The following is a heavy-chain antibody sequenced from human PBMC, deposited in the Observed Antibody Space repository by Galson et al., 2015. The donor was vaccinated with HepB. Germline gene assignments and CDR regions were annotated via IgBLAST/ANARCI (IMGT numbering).Heavy chain of an antibody. CDR2: IGNSGGDT. J-gene: IGHJ4*02. V-gene: IGHV3-23*01. CDR1: GFTFTCYG. D-gene: IGHD1-1*01. Sequence: SLRLSCATSGFTFTCYGMNWIRQAPGKGLEWVSGIGNSGGDTSYADTAKGRFTISRDDSKNTVHLQMNSLGADDTAVYYCARDLNWNDGYWGQGTLVTVSS. CDR3: ARDLNWNDGY.